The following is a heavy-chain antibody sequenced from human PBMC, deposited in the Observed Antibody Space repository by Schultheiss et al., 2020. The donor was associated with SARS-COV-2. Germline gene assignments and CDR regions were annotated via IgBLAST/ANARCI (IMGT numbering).Heavy chain of an antibody. CDR3: ARGSKWELAFLGDFWGY. Sequence: SQTLSLTCAVSGYSIGSGYYWGWIRQPPGKGLEWIGYIYYSGSTNYNPSLKSRATITVDTSKNQFSLKLSSVTAADTAVYYCARGSKWELAFLGDFWGYWGQGTLVTVSS. V-gene: IGHV4-38-2*01. CDR1: GYSIGSGYY. J-gene: IGHJ4*02. CDR2: IYYSGST. D-gene: IGHD1-26*01.